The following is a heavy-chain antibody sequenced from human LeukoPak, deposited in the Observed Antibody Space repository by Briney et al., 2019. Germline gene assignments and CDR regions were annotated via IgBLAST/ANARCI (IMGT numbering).Heavy chain of an antibody. V-gene: IGHV4-59*01. Sequence: PSETLSLTCTVSGGSISSYYWSWIRQPPGKGLEWIGYIYYSGSTNYNPSLKSRVTISVDTSKNQFSLKLSSVTAADTAVYYCARQYHDSSGYINDYWGRGTLVTVSS. J-gene: IGHJ4*02. CDR1: GGSISSYY. CDR2: IYYSGST. CDR3: ARQYHDSSGYINDY. D-gene: IGHD3-22*01.